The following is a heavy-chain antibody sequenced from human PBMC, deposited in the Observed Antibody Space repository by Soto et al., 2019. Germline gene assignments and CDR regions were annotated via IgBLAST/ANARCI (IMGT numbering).Heavy chain of an antibody. Sequence: DVQLLESGGGLVQPGGSLRLSCAASGFSFSSYAMVWVRQAPGKGLEWVSVISARGGSSYFADSVKGRFTISRDNSKTVLSLEMNSLRAEDTAIYFCAKGSIEYSASVDNWGQGTLVLVSS. CDR3: AKGSIEYSASVDN. V-gene: IGHV3-23*01. J-gene: IGHJ4*02. CDR1: GFSFSSYA. D-gene: IGHD4-4*01. CDR2: ISARGGSS.